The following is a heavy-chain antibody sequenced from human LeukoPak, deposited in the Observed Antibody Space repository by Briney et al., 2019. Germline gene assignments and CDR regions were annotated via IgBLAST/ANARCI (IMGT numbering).Heavy chain of an antibody. Sequence: SETLSLTCTVSGGSISSYYWSWIRQPPGKGLEWIGYIYYSGSTNYNPSLKSRVTISVDTSKNQFSLKLSSVTAADTAVYYCARGFRTCGGDCYDYWGQGTLVTVSS. J-gene: IGHJ4*02. V-gene: IGHV4-59*01. D-gene: IGHD2-21*01. CDR3: ARGFRTCGGDCYDY. CDR2: IYYSGST. CDR1: GGSISSYY.